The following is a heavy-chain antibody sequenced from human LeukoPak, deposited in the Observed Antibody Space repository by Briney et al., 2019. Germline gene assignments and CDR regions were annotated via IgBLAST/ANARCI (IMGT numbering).Heavy chain of an antibody. J-gene: IGHJ4*02. CDR1: GYTFTSYG. CDR2: ISAYNGNT. D-gene: IGHD3-9*01. V-gene: IGHV1-18*01. CDR3: ASMTYYDILTGYHNDY. Sequence: ASVKVSCKASGYTFTSYGISWVRQAPGQGLEWMGWISAYNGNTNYAQKLQGRVTMTTDTSTSTAYMELRSLRSEDTAVYYCASMTYYDILTGYHNDYWGQGTLVTVSS.